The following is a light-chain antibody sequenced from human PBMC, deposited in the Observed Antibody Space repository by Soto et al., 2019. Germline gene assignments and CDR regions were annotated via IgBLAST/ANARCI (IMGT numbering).Light chain of an antibody. CDR3: QKYNIAPT. V-gene: IGKV1-27*01. CDR1: QGISNY. J-gene: IGKJ5*01. Sequence: DIQMTQSPSSLSASVGDRVTITCRASQGISNYLAWYQQKPGKVPKLLIYAASTLQSGVPSRFSGSGSGTDFTLTISSLQPDYVATYYCQKYNIAPTFGQGTRLEIK. CDR2: AAS.